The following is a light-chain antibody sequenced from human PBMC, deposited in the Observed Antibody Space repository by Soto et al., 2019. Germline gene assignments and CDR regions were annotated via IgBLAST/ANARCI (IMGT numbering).Light chain of an antibody. J-gene: IGLJ1*01. CDR3: NSHTSTNTRV. Sequence: QSVLTQPASVSGSPGQSITLSCTGTSNDVGNYNYVSWYQQYPGQAPRLLIYEVNNRPSGISDRFSGSKSGNTASLTISGLQADDEADYYCNSHTSTNTRVFXTGTKVTVL. V-gene: IGLV2-14*01. CDR2: EVN. CDR1: SNDVGNYNY.